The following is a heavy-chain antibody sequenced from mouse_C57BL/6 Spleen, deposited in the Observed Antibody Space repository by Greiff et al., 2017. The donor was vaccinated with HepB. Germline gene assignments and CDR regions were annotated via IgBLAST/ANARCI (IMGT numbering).Heavy chain of an antibody. J-gene: IGHJ2*01. CDR3: ARSGNYYGSSYYFDY. V-gene: IGHV1-54*01. CDR1: GYAFTNYL. CDR2: INPGSGGT. Sequence: QVQLQQSGAELVRPGTSVKVSCKASGYAFTNYLIEWVKQRPGQGLEWIGVINPGSGGTNYNEKFKGKATLTADKSSSTAYMQLSSLTSEDSAVYFCARSGNYYGSSYYFDYWGQGTTLTVSS. D-gene: IGHD1-1*01.